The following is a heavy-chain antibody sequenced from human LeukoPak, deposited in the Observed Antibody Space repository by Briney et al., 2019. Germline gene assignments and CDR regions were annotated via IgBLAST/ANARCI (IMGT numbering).Heavy chain of an antibody. CDR3: APGTEFDP. V-gene: IGHV3-33*01. J-gene: IGHJ5*02. CDR1: CFTFSNYG. Sequence: GSLRLSFATSCFTFSNYGLHWVRQAPGQGLEWAAVIWYDGSNKYYADSVKGRFTISRDNSKNTLYLQMNSLRAEDTAVYYCAPGTEFDPWGQGTLVTVSS. D-gene: IGHD3-10*01. CDR2: IWYDGSNK.